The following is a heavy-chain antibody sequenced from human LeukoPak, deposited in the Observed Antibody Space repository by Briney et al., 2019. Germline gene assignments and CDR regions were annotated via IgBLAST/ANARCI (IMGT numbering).Heavy chain of an antibody. CDR1: GYSFTSYW. Sequence: GESLKISCKGSGYSFTSYWIGWVRQMPGEGLEWMGFIWPGDSSTMYSPSFQGQVTMSVDKSISTAYLQWNSLKASDTAMYYCARRAQGPNWYDGNWFDPWGQGTLVTVFS. D-gene: IGHD1-20*01. V-gene: IGHV5-51*01. J-gene: IGHJ5*02. CDR2: IWPGDSST. CDR3: ARRAQGPNWYDGNWFDP.